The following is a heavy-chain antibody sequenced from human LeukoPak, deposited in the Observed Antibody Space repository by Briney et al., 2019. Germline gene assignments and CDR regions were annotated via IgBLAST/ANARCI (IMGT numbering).Heavy chain of an antibody. D-gene: IGHD3-3*01. V-gene: IGHV3-15*01. CDR2: VKTTTDGGTA. Sequence: GGSLRLSCTASEFAFSNVWMSWVRQSPGKGLEWVGRVKTTTDGGTAEYAAPVKGRFTISRDDSKNTMYLQTNSLKIEDTGVYYCTYEGFDYWGQGTLVTVSS. CDR1: EFAFSNVW. CDR3: TYEGFDY. J-gene: IGHJ4*02.